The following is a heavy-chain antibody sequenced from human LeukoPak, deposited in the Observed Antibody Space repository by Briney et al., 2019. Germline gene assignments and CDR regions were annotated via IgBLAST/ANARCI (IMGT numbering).Heavy chain of an antibody. D-gene: IGHD1-26*01. CDR2: INDIGNT. V-gene: IGHV4-34*01. J-gene: IGHJ6*03. CDR1: GGSFSGYY. Sequence: SETLSLTCAVYGGSFSGYYWSWVRQPPGKGLEWIGEINDIGNTNYDPSLRSRVTISVDTSKNQFSLSLTSATAADTAVYFCARLGSVGYYNYQYMDIWGNGTTVTVSS. CDR3: ARLGSVGYYNYQYMDI.